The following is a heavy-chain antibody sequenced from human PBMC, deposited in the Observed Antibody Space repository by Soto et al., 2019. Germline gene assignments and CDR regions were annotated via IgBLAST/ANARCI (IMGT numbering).Heavy chain of an antibody. V-gene: IGHV1-3*01. CDR3: ASLVVGSPAGDY. CDR2: INAGNGNT. Sequence: QAQLLQPGAGVKRPGASGRVSGKPPGYTFTSFPMHWVGQAPGQRLEWMGWINAGNGNTKYSQKFQGRVTITRDTSASTAYMELSSLRSEDTAVYYCASLVVGSPAGDYWGQGTLVTVSS. J-gene: IGHJ4*02. D-gene: IGHD2-2*01. CDR1: GYTFTSFP.